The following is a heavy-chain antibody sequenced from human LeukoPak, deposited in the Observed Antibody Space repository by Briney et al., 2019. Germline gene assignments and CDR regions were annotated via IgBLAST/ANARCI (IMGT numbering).Heavy chain of an antibody. D-gene: IGHD3-10*01. CDR2: IYSGGST. CDR3: ARAPQVYYGSGRPFDY. V-gene: IGHV3-53*01. CDR1: GFTFSNYA. J-gene: IGHJ4*02. Sequence: GGSLRLSCAASGFTFSNYAMHWVRQAPGKGLEWVSVIYSGGSTYYADSVKGRFTISRDNSKNTLYLQMNSLRAEDTAVYYCARAPQVYYGSGRPFDYWGQGTLVTVSS.